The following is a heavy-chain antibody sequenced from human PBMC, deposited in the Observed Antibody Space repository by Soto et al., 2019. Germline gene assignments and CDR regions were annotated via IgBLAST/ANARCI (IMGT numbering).Heavy chain of an antibody. CDR3: VKETYYYDVSSYYPLGS. V-gene: IGHV3-43*01. CDR1: GFTFDDYN. D-gene: IGHD3-22*01. Sequence: QSGGSLRLSCAASGFTFDDYNMHWVRQAPGKGLEWVSLISRDGTNTNYAESVKGRFTISRDNSKNSLYLQMNSLRTEDTALYYYVKETYYYDVSSYYPLGSWGQGTLVTVSS. CDR2: ISRDGTNT. J-gene: IGHJ5*02.